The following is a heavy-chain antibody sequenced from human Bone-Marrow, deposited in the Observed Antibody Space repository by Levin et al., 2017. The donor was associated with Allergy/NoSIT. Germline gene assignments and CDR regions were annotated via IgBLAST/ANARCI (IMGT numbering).Heavy chain of an antibody. CDR2: VNYDGSSA. CDR1: GFTFNDYW. V-gene: IGHV3-74*01. CDR3: ARDSGDWKPLGTFDI. J-gene: IGHJ3*02. Sequence: PGGSLRLSCTASGFTFNDYWMHWVRQVPGKGLVWVSRVNYDGSSANYADSVQGRFTVSRDNAKDTMHLHMNRLRDEDTAVYYCARDSGDWKPLGTFDIWGQGAMVTVST. D-gene: IGHD1-1*01.